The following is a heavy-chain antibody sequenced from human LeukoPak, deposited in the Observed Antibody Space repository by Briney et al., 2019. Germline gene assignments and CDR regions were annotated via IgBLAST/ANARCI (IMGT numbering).Heavy chain of an antibody. J-gene: IGHJ3*02. D-gene: IGHD1-14*01. V-gene: IGHV3-30*04. Sequence: GGSLRLSCAASGFTFGAYAMHWVRQSPGKGLEWVALISYDGNNEWYADSVKGRFTVSRDNSKNTLYLQMNSLRAEDTAVYYCADLARKTLKDAFDIWGQGTMVTVSS. CDR1: GFTFGAYA. CDR3: ADLARKTLKDAFDI. CDR2: ISYDGNNE.